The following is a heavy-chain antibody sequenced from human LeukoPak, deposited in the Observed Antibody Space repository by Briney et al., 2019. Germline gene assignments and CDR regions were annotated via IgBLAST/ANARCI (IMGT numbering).Heavy chain of an antibody. J-gene: IGHJ4*02. CDR1: GFTFSSYA. V-gene: IGHV3-23*01. CDR2: ISGSGGST. D-gene: IGHD6-13*01. CDR3: ANDPVIAAAGTPDY. Sequence: GGSLRLSCAASGFTFSSYAMSWVRQAPGKGLEWVSAISGSGGSTYYADSVKGRFTISRDDSKNTLYLQMNSLRAEDTAVYYCANDPVIAAAGTPDYWGQGTLVTVSS.